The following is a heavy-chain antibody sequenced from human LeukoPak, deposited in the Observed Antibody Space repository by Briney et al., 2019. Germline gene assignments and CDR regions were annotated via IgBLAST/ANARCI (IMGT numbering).Heavy chain of an antibody. Sequence: SGTLSLTCAVSGGSINSFNWWSWVRQPPGKGLERIAEIYHSGSTHYNPSLKSRVTISVDKSKNQFSLKVSSVTAADTAVYYCARDGAVPGPEFDSWGRGTLVTVSS. J-gene: IGHJ4*02. D-gene: IGHD6-19*01. V-gene: IGHV4-4*02. CDR1: GGSINSFNW. CDR2: IYHSGST. CDR3: ARDGAVPGPEFDS.